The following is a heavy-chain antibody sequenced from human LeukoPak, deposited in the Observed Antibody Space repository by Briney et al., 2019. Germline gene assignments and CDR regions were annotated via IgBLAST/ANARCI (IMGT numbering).Heavy chain of an antibody. V-gene: IGHV3-21*01. Sequence: GGSLRLSCAASGFTLSAHSMNWVRQAPGKGLEWVASISSRSSYIYYGGSVKGRFTVSRDNARNSVYLQMNSLRVEDTAVYYCVRRAVSGEEALDFDYWGQGTLVTVSS. J-gene: IGHJ4*02. CDR3: VRRAVSGEEALDFDY. CDR1: GFTLSAHS. CDR2: ISSRSSYI. D-gene: IGHD6-19*01.